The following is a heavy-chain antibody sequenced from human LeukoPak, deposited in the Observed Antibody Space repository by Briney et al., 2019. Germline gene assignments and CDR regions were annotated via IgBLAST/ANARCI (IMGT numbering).Heavy chain of an antibody. CDR1: GFTFSSYG. CDR3: AKDRTVTTTPYYFDY. CDR2: IRYDGSNK. V-gene: IGHV3-30*02. D-gene: IGHD4-17*01. Sequence: GGSLRLSCAASGFTFSSYGMHWVCQAPGKGLEWVAFIRYDGSNKYYADSVKGRFTISRDNSKNTLYLQMNSLRAEDTAVYYCAKDRTVTTTPYYFDYWGQGTLVTVSS. J-gene: IGHJ4*02.